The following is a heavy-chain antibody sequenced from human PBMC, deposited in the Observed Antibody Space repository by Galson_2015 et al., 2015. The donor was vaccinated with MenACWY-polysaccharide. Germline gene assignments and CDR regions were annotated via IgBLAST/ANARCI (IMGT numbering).Heavy chain of an antibody. Sequence: SETLSLTCTVSGGSISSTTYVWAWIRQPPGKGLEWVGSIHYSGSTTYNSSLKSRVTISVDTSKNQFSLKLSPVTAADTAVYYCARPKPVNGWFDPWGQGTLVTVSS. CDR1: GGSISSTTYV. CDR3: ARPKPVNGWFDP. D-gene: IGHD2-8*01. V-gene: IGHV4-39*01. CDR2: IHYSGST. J-gene: IGHJ5*02.